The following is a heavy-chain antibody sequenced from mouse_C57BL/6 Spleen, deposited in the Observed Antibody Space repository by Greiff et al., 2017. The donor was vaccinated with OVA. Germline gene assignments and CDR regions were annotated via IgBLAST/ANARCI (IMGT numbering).Heavy chain of an antibody. J-gene: IGHJ1*03. CDR3: ARNSDGNWYFDV. V-gene: IGHV2-2*01. Sequence: VQLQQSGPGLVQPSQSLSITCTVSGFSLTSYGVHWVRQSPGKGLEWLGVIWSGGSTDYNAAFISRLSISKDNSKSQVFFKMNSLQADDTAIYYCARNSDGNWYFDVWGTGTTVTVSS. CDR1: GFSLTSYG. D-gene: IGHD2-3*01. CDR2: IWSGGST.